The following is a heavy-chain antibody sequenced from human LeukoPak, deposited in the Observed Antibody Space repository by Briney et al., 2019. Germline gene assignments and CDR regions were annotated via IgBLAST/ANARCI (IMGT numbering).Heavy chain of an antibody. D-gene: IGHD2-15*01. Sequence: SETLSLTCTVSGGSISSYYWSWIRQPPGKGLEWIGYIYYSGSTNYNPSLKSRVTISADTSKNQFSLKLSSVTAADTAVYYCARDSGGYYFDYWGQGTLVTVSS. J-gene: IGHJ4*02. V-gene: IGHV4-59*01. CDR2: IYYSGST. CDR3: ARDSGGYYFDY. CDR1: GGSISSYY.